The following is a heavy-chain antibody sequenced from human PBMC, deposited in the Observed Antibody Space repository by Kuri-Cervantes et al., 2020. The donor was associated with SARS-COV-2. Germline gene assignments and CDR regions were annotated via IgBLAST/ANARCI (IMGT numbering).Heavy chain of an antibody. D-gene: IGHD6-19*01. CDR1: GFTFSSYS. V-gene: IGHV3-21*01. J-gene: IGHJ4*02. CDR2: ISSSSSYI. Sequence: GGSLRLSCAASGFTFSSYSMNWVRQAPGKGLEWVSSISSSSSYIYYADSVKGRSTISRDNAKNSLYLQMNSLRAEDTAVYYCAGGRGWYYFDYWGQGTLVTVSS. CDR3: AGGRGWYYFDY.